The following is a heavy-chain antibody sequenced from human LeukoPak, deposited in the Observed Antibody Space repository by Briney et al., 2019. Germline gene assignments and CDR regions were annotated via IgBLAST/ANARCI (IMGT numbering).Heavy chain of an antibody. D-gene: IGHD2-2*01. CDR3: ARDPPNIVVVPAAIAAVY. Sequence: GGSLRLSCAASGFTFSSYAMHWARQAPGKGLEWVAVISYDGSNKYYADSVKGRFTISRDNSKNTLYLQMNSLRAEDTAVYYCARDPPNIVVVPAAIAAVYWGQGTLVTVSS. CDR2: ISYDGSNK. J-gene: IGHJ4*02. V-gene: IGHV3-30-3*01. CDR1: GFTFSSYA.